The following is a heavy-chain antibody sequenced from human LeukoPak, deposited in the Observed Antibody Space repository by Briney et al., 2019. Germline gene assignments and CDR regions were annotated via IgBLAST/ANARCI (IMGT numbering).Heavy chain of an antibody. V-gene: IGHV3-43*02. D-gene: IGHD3-22*01. CDR1: GFTFDDYA. Sequence: GGSLRLSCAASGFTFDDYAMHWVRQAPGKGLKWVSLISGDGGSTYYADSVKGRFTISRDNSKNSLYLQMNSLRTEDTALYYCAKDISSGYYTLFDYWGQGTLVTVSS. J-gene: IGHJ4*02. CDR2: ISGDGGST. CDR3: AKDISSGYYTLFDY.